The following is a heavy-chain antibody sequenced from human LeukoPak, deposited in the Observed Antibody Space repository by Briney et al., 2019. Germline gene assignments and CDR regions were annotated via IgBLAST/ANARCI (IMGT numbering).Heavy chain of an antibody. CDR2: IRGSSSYT. CDR3: ARGHNSGYYLKY. J-gene: IGHJ4*02. CDR1: GFNFRTYN. V-gene: IGHV3-21*05. Sequence: PGESLRLSCVGSGFNFRTYNLNWVRQAPGKGLEWVSDIRGSSSYTDYADSVKGRFTISKDNANSSVFLQMDSLRAEDTAVYYCARGHNSGYYLKYWGQGTLVTVSS. D-gene: IGHD3-22*01.